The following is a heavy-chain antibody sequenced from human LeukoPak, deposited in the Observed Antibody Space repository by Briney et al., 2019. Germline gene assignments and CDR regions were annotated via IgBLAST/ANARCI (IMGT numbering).Heavy chain of an antibody. CDR1: GGSISSSSYY. D-gene: IGHD3-10*01. CDR3: ARARGVRGLIPY. CDR2: IYYSGST. J-gene: IGHJ1*01. Sequence: SETLSLTCTVSGGSISSSSYYWGWIRQPPGKGLEWIGSIYYSGSTYYNPSLKSRVTISVDTSQNQFSLTLSSVTAADTAVYYCARARGVRGLIPYWGQGTRVTVSS. V-gene: IGHV4-39*07.